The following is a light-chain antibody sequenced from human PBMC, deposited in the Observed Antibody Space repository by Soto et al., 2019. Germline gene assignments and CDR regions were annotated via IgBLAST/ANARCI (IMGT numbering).Light chain of an antibody. CDR3: QQRSNWPLT. CDR1: QSVSSC. J-gene: IGKJ4*01. V-gene: IGKV3-11*01. CDR2: DAS. Sequence: EIVLTQSPATLSLSPGERATLSCRASQSVSSCLAWYQQKPGQAPRLLIYDASNRATGIPARFSGSGSGTDFTLTISSLEPKDFAVYYCQQRSNWPLTFGGGTKVDIK.